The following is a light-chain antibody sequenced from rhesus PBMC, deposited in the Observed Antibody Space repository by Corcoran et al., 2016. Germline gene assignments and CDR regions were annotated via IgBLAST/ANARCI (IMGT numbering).Light chain of an antibody. Sequence: DIQMTQSPSSLSASVGDRVTITCRASQGISSYLAWYQQKPGKAPKLQIYAASTLQSWVPSRFSGCGSGKYVNLTISGLQPEDVATDYCQQHNSDPYSFGQGTKVEIK. CDR1: QGISSY. V-gene: IGKV1-25*01. CDR3: QQHNSDPYS. J-gene: IGKJ2*01. CDR2: AAS.